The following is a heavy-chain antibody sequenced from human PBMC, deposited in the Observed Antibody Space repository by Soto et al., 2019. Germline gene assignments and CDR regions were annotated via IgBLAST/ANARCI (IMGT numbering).Heavy chain of an antibody. Sequence: ASVKVSCKASGYTFTSYYMHWVRQAPGQGLEWMGIINPSGGSTSYAQKFQGRVTMTRDTSTSTVYMELSSLRSEDTAVYYCASEVVAARALFYDAFDIWGQGTMVTVSS. J-gene: IGHJ3*02. CDR1: GYTFTSYY. D-gene: IGHD2-15*01. CDR2: INPSGGST. V-gene: IGHV1-46*03. CDR3: ASEVVAARALFYDAFDI.